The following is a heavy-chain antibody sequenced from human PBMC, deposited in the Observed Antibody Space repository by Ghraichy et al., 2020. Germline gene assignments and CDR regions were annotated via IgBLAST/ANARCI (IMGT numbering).Heavy chain of an antibody. V-gene: IGHV3-7*01. CDR2: IKQDGSEK. Sequence: GGSLRLSCAASGFTFSSYWMSCVRQAPGKRLEWVANIKQDGSEKYYVDSVKGRFTISRDNAKNSLYLQMNSLRAEDTAVYYCARGGSRGGYCSGGSCLYWGQGTLVTVSS. J-gene: IGHJ4*02. D-gene: IGHD2-15*01. CDR1: GFTFSSYW. CDR3: ARGGSRGGYCSGGSCLY.